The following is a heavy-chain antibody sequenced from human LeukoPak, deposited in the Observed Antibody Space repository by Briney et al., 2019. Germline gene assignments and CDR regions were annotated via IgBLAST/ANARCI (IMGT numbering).Heavy chain of an antibody. Sequence: SETLSLTCTVSGGSISSYYWSWIRQPLGKGLEWIGYIYYSGSTNYNPSLKSRVTISVDTSKNQFSLKLSSVTAADTAVYYCARLNNGGTIGYWGQGTLVTVSS. V-gene: IGHV4-59*08. CDR3: ARLNNGGTIGY. J-gene: IGHJ4*02. CDR2: IYYSGST. CDR1: GGSISSYY. D-gene: IGHD2-8*01.